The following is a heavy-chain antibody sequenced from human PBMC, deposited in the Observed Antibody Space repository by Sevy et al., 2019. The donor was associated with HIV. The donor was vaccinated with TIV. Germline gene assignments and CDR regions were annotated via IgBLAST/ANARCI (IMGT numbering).Heavy chain of an antibody. Sequence: GGSLRLSCAASGFTVSSNYMSCVRQTPGKGLEWISVIYSGGSTYYADSVKGRFTVFRDNSKNTLYLQMSSLRAEDTAVYYCARGVYYYDSSGYYYGPPDAFDIWGQGTMVTVSS. CDR2: IYSGGST. CDR1: GFTVSSNY. J-gene: IGHJ3*02. CDR3: ARGVYYYDSSGYYYGPPDAFDI. V-gene: IGHV3-53*01. D-gene: IGHD3-22*01.